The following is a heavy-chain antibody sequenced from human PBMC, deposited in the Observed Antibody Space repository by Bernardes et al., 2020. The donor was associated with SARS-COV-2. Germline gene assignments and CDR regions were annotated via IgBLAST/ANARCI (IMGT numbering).Heavy chain of an antibody. J-gene: IGHJ6*01. CDR3: VGSSCGRDCYIGWLRSWGYGIDV. CDR2: IYSSGTT. Sequence: SETLSLTCTVSSGSISNSNYYWGWIRQPPGKGLEWIGSIYSSGTTYKNPSLQSRVTKSVDTSKNQFSLRLTSVTAADTAVYYCVGSSCGRDCYIGWLRSWGYGIDVWGHGTTVTVYS. V-gene: IGHV4-39*01. D-gene: IGHD2-21*02. CDR1: SGSISNSNYY.